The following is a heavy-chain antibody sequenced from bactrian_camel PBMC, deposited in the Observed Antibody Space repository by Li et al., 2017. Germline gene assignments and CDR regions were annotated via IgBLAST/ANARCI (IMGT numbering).Heavy chain of an antibody. CDR2: IDADGTT. CDR1: GITDNENGYS. V-gene: IGHV3S53*01. CDR3: AANKPPCYYSETLAAQADDFNH. D-gene: IGHD2*01. J-gene: IGHJ4*01. Sequence: VQLVESGGGSVQAGGSLRLSCAVSGITDNENGYSMNWFRQAPGKEREAVACIDADGTTNYADSVKGRFIISRDNAKNTLYLQMDNLKPEDTAMYYCAANKPPCYYSETLAAQADDFNHWGQGTQVTVS.